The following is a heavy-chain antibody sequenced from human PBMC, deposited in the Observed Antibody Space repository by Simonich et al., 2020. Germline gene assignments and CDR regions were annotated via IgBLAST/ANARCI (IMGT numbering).Heavy chain of an antibody. D-gene: IGHD2-15*01. CDR1: GGSISSSSYY. J-gene: IGHJ2*01. V-gene: IGHV4-39*01. CDR2: INDRGDT. CDR3: ARHKGYCSGGSCYSHWYFDL. Sequence: QLQLQESGPGLVKPSETLSLTCTVSGGSISSSSYYWGWIRKPPGKGRVWIGSINDRGDTTYNTTLKRRVTISVDTSKNQFSLKLSSVTAADTAVYYCARHKGYCSGGSCYSHWYFDLWGRGTLVTVSS.